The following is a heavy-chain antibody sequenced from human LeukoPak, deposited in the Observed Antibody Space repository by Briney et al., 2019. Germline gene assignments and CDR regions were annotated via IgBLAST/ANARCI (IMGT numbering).Heavy chain of an antibody. Sequence: SETLSLTCAVYGGSFSGYYWSWIRQPPGKGLEWIGEINHSGSTNYNPSLESRVTISVDTSKNQFSLKLSSVTAADTAVYYCARGSVSSGYHHYFDYWGQGTLVTVSS. CDR1: GGSFSGYY. J-gene: IGHJ4*02. CDR2: INHSGST. D-gene: IGHD3-22*01. CDR3: ARGSVSSGYHHYFDY. V-gene: IGHV4-34*01.